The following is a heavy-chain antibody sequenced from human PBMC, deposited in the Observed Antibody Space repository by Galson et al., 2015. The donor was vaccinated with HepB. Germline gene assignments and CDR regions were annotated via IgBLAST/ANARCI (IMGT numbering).Heavy chain of an antibody. CDR3: AAILTYYYDSSGYYGGAFDI. Sequence: SVKVSCKVSGYTLTELSMHWVRQAPGKGLEWMGGFDPEDGETIYAQKFPGRVTMTEDTSTDTAYMELSSLRSEDTAVYYCAAILTYYYDSSGYYGGAFDIWGQGTMVTVSS. D-gene: IGHD3-22*01. V-gene: IGHV1-24*01. CDR2: FDPEDGET. CDR1: GYTLTELS. J-gene: IGHJ3*02.